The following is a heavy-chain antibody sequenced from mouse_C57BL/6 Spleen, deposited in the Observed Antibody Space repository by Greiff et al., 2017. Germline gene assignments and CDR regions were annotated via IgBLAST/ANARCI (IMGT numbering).Heavy chain of an antibody. J-gene: IGHJ1*03. CDR2: ISSGGSYT. V-gene: IGHV5-6*01. Sequence: EVKLMESGGDLVKPGGSLKLSCAASGFTFSSYGMSWVRQTPDKRLEWVATISSGGSYTYYPDRVKGRFTISRDNAKNTLYLQMSSLKSEDTAMYYCARQYSNSRYFDVWGTGTTVTVSS. CDR3: ARQYSNSRYFDV. CDR1: GFTFSSYG. D-gene: IGHD2-5*01.